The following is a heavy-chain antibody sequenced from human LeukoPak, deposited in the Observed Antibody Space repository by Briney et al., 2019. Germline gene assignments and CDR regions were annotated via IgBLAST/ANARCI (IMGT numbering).Heavy chain of an antibody. CDR1: EFTFSDYQ. CDR3: ARHSGSGWQALGY. D-gene: IGHD6-19*01. Sequence: PGGSLRLSCAASEFTFSDYQMNWIRQAPGKGLEWVSYISSSGTVIYYADSVKGRFTISRDNAKNSLYLQMNSLRAEDTAVYYCARHSGSGWQALGYWGQGTLVTVSS. CDR2: ISSSGTVI. V-gene: IGHV3-11*01. J-gene: IGHJ4*02.